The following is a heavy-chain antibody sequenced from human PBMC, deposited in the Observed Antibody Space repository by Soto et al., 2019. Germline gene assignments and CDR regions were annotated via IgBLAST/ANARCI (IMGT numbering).Heavy chain of an antibody. CDR3: AKGGTAYCSGGTCYHTFDY. CDR1: GFTFTNYA. V-gene: IGHV3-23*01. CDR2: ISGTGEKT. D-gene: IGHD2-15*01. J-gene: IGHJ4*02. Sequence: GGSLRLSCAASGFTFTNYAMHWVRQTPGKGLEWVSTISGTGEKTFYADAVKGRFTISRDNSKSTLFVQMNSLEAEDTAVYYCAKGGTAYCSGGTCYHTFDYCGQGTLVTVSS.